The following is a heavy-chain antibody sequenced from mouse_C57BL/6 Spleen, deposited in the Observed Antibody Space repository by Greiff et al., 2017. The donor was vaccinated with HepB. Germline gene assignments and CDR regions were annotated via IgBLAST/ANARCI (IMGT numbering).Heavy chain of an antibody. J-gene: IGHJ3*01. V-gene: IGHV1-64*01. CDR1: GYTFTSYW. CDR3: ARGDYFGSSPFAC. D-gene: IGHD1-1*01. Sequence: VQLQQPGAELVKPGASVKLSCKASGYTFTSYWMHWVKQRPGQGLEWIGMIHPNSGSTNYNEKFKSKATLTVDKSSSTAYMQLSSLTSEGSAVYYCARGDYFGSSPFACWGQGTPVTVSA. CDR2: IHPNSGST.